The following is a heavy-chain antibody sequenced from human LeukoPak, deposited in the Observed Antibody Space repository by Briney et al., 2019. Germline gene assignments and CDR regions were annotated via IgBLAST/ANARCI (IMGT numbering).Heavy chain of an antibody. J-gene: IGHJ4*02. CDR2: INTYNGNT. Sequence: ASVKVSCKASGYTFPSYGISWVRQAPGQGLEWMGWINTYNGNTDYAQKLQGRVTMTTDTSTSTAYMELRSLRSDDMAVYYCARDHLGSGSYSSGERVYWGQGTLVTVSS. D-gene: IGHD1-26*01. CDR3: ARDHLGSGSYSSGERVY. CDR1: GYTFPSYG. V-gene: IGHV1-18*03.